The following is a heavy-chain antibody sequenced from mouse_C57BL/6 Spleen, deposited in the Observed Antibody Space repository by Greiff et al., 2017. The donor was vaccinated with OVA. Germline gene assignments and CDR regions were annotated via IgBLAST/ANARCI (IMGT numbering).Heavy chain of an antibody. D-gene: IGHD1-1*01. CDR1: GFSLTSYG. V-gene: IGHV2-3*01. CDR2: IWGDGST. CDR3: AKRGPGSGAMDY. J-gene: IGHJ4*01. Sequence: QVSLRQAVHVMVAPSQSLSITCTVSGFSLTSYGVSWVRQPPGKGLEWLGVIWGDGSTNYHSALISRLSISKDNSKSQVFLKLNSLQTDDTATYYCAKRGPGSGAMDYWGQGTSVTVSS.